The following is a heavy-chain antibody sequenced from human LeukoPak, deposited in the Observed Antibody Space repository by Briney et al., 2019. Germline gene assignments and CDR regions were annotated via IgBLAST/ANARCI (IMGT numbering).Heavy chain of an antibody. V-gene: IGHV1-24*01. CDR2: FDPEDGET. CDR1: GYTLTELS. J-gene: IGHJ4*02. CDR3: AREPLSQTQSGFDY. Sequence: ASVKVSCKVSGYTLTELSMHWVRQAPGKGLEWMGGFDPEDGETIYAQKFQGRVTMTEDTSTDIAYMELSSLRSEDTAVYYCAREPLSQTQSGFDYWGQGTLVTVSS. D-gene: IGHD2/OR15-2a*01.